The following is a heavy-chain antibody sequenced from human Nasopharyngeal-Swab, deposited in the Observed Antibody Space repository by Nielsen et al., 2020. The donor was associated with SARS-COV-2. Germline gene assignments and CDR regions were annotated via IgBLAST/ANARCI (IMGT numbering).Heavy chain of an antibody. Sequence: VRQAPGKGLEWVSVIYSGGSSTYYADSVKGRFTISRDNSKNTLYLQMNSLRAEDTALYHCAREGSYRDFDYWGQGTLVTVSS. D-gene: IGHD1-26*01. CDR3: AREGSYRDFDY. V-gene: IGHV3-23*03. J-gene: IGHJ4*02. CDR2: IYSGGSST.